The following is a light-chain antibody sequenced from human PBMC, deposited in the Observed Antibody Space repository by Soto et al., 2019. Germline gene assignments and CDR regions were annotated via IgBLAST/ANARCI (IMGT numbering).Light chain of an antibody. CDR2: EVN. Sequence: QSALTQPASVSGSPGQSITISCTGTSSDVGGYNYVSWYQQHPGKAPKLMIYEVNNRPSGVYNRFSGSKPGNKASLTISGLQAEDEADHYCSSYTSSSTLMVFGRGTKLTVL. V-gene: IGLV2-14*01. CDR1: SSDVGGYNY. J-gene: IGLJ2*01. CDR3: SSYTSSSTLMV.